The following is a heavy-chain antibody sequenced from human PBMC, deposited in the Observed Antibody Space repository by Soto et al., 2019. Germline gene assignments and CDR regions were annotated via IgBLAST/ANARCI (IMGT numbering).Heavy chain of an antibody. CDR2: IYYSGST. V-gene: IGHV4-59*01. CDR3: AREESYYDILTGYLHWFDP. J-gene: IGHJ5*02. D-gene: IGHD3-9*01. Sequence: SETLSLTCTVSGGSISSYYWSWIRQPPGKGLEWIGYIYYSGSTNYNPSLKSRVTISVDTSKNQFSLKLSSVTAADTAVYYCAREESYYDILTGYLHWFDPWGQGTLVTVSS. CDR1: GGSISSYY.